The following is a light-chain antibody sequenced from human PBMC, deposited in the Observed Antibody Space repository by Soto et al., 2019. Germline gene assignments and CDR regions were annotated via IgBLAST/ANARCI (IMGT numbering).Light chain of an antibody. CDR3: AAWDDSLNGVL. J-gene: IGLJ2*01. CDR2: GSD. V-gene: IGLV1-44*01. Sequence: QSVLTQPPSTSGTPGQRITISCSGGSSNIGSNTVNWYQQLPGTAPKLLIYGSDQRPSGVPDRFSGSKSGTSASLAISGLQSEDEADYYCAAWDDSLNGVLFGGGTKVTVL. CDR1: SSNIGSNT.